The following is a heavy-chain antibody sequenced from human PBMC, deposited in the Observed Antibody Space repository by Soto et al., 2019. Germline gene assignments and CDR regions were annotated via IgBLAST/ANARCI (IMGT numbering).Heavy chain of an antibody. D-gene: IGHD3-10*01. CDR3: ARKVSGSTGRPDLWYFDL. CDR1: VFTFSGYA. J-gene: IGHJ2*01. V-gene: IGHV3-23*01. CDR2: ISGGGDAT. Sequence: EVQLLDSGGGLVQPGGSLRLSCADSVFTFSGYAMTWVRQAPGKGLEWVSAISGGGDATFYADSVRGRFTISRDNSKNTLYLQMNTLRAEDTAVYYCARKVSGSTGRPDLWYFDLWGRGTLVTVSS.